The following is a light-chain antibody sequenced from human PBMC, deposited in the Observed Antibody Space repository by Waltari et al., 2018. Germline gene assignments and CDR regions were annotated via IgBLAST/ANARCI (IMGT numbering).Light chain of an antibody. CDR3: QQSYSTPWT. CDR1: QSISRY. Sequence: DIQMTQSPSSLSASVGDRVTITCRASQSISRYLNLYQQKPGNVPKPLIYAASSLQSGVPSGFSGSGSGTDFTLTISSLHPEDFATYYCQQSYSTPWTFGQGTK. CDR2: AAS. J-gene: IGKJ1*01. V-gene: IGKV1-39*01.